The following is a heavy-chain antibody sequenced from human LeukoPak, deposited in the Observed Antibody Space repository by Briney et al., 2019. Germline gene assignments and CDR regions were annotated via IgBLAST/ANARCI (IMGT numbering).Heavy chain of an antibody. CDR2: IYTSGST. CDR1: GGSISSGSYF. J-gene: IGHJ4*02. CDR3: AREGPFGVVITYYFDY. V-gene: IGHV4-61*02. Sequence: SQTLSLTCTVSGGSISSGSYFWSWIRQPAGKGLEWIGRIYTSGSTNYNPSLKSRVTISVDTSKNQFSLKLSSVTAADTAVYYCAREGPFGVVITYYFDYWGQGTLVTVSS. D-gene: IGHD3-3*01.